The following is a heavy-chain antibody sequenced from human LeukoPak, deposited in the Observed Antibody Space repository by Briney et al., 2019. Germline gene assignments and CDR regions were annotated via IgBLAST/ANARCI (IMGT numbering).Heavy chain of an antibody. CDR3: AKDLPAAYFDY. V-gene: IGHV3-30*02. D-gene: IGHD2-2*01. Sequence: GGSLRLSCAASGFNFSNYGMHWVRQAPGKGLEWVAFIRYDESTKFYADSVKGRFTISRDNSKTTLYLQMNSLRAEDTAVYYCAKDLPAAYFDYWGQGTLVTVSS. J-gene: IGHJ4*02. CDR2: IRYDESTK. CDR1: GFNFSNYG.